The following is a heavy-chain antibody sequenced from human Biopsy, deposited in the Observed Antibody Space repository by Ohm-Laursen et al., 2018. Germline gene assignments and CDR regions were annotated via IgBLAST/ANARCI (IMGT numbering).Heavy chain of an antibody. CDR3: AATDYSAYTTIDH. J-gene: IGHJ4*02. D-gene: IGHD5-12*01. Sequence: SDTLSLTCSVSGGSMTGYYWTCLRQPAGKGLEWIGRIYTGGSAKYNPSLKSRVTMSVDTSKSQFSLRLTSVTAADTAVYYCAATDYSAYTTIDHWGQGTLISVSS. CDR2: IYTGGSA. V-gene: IGHV4-4*07. CDR1: GGSMTGYY.